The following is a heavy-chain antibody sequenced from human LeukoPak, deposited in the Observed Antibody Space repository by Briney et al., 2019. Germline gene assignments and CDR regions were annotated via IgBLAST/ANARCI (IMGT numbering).Heavy chain of an antibody. CDR2: IRATSGIT. CDR1: GFSFTDYA. V-gene: IGHV3-23*01. J-gene: IGHJ6*02. D-gene: IGHD3-3*01. CDR3: ARDSDFYDSLTFYGMDV. Sequence: GGSLRLSCAASGFSFTDYAISWVRQAPGKGLEWVSDIRATSGITYYADSVKGRFTISRDNSKKMLYLQMNSLRADDTALYYCARDSDFYDSLTFYGMDVWGQGTTVIVSS.